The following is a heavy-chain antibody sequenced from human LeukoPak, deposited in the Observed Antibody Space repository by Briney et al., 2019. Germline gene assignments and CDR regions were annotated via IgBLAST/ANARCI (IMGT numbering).Heavy chain of an antibody. CDR2: INHSGST. D-gene: IGHD3-9*01. V-gene: IGHV4-34*01. CDR1: GGSFSGYY. J-gene: IGHJ6*02. CDR3: ARGFRRYFDWLSHSYYYYGMDV. Sequence: PPETLSLTCAVYGGSFSGYYWSWIRQPPGKGLEWIGEINHSGSTNYNPSLKSRVAISVDTSKNQFSLKRSSVTAADTAVYYCARGFRRYFDWLSHSYYYYGMDVWGQGTTVTVSS.